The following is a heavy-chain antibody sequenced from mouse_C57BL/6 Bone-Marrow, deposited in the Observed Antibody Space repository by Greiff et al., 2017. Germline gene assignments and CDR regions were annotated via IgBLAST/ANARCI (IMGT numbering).Heavy chain of an antibody. J-gene: IGHJ1*03. CDR1: GFNIKDDY. V-gene: IGHV14-4*01. CDR3: TTPTVVSHGWYFDV. Sequence: VQLQQSGAELVRPGASVKLSCTASGFNIKDDYMHWVKQRPEQGLEWIGWIDPENGDTEYGSKFQGQANITADNYSTPAYLQLSSLTSGDTSVYYCTTPTVVSHGWYFDVWGTGTTVTVSS. D-gene: IGHD2-12*01. CDR2: IDPENGDT.